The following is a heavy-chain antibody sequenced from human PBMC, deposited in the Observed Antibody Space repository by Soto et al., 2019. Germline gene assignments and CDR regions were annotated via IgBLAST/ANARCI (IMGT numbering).Heavy chain of an antibody. CDR1: GGSISSGGYY. J-gene: IGHJ5*02. V-gene: IGHV4-31*03. CDR3: AXWSXVEQLESGWFDP. D-gene: IGHD6-13*01. CDR2: IYYSGST. Sequence: QVQLQESGPGLVKPSQTLSLTCTVSGGSISSGGYYWSWIRQHPGKGLEWIGYIYYSGSTYYNPSLKSRVTISVDTSKNQFSLXXSSVTAADTXVXYCAXWSXVEQLESGWFDPWGQGTLVTVSS.